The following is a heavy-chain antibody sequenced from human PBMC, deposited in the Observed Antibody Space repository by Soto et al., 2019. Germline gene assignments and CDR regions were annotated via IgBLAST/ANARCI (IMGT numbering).Heavy chain of an antibody. J-gene: IGHJ5*02. CDR3: ARDLTISSTDGPLDP. Sequence: ASETLSLTCTVSGGSMSRYYWTWIRQPPGKGLEWIGNIHYTGSTNYNPSLKSRVTILLGTSTSQFSLKVSSVTAADTAVYYCARDLTISSTDGPLDPWGQGTLVTVSS. CDR1: GGSMSRYY. CDR2: IHYTGST. D-gene: IGHD1-1*01. V-gene: IGHV4-59*01.